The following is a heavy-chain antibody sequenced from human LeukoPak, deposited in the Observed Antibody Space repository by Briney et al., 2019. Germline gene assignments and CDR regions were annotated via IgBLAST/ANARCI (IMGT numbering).Heavy chain of an antibody. CDR3: ARMWGLIAVAGTGWYYYYYGMDV. Sequence: SQTLSLTCTVSGGSISSGDYYWSWIRQPPGKGLEWIGYIYYSGSTYYNPSLKSRVTISVDTSKNQFSLKLSSVTAADTAVYYCARMWGLIAVAGTGWYYYYYGMDVWGQGTTVTVSS. V-gene: IGHV4-30-4*01. CDR2: IYYSGST. D-gene: IGHD6-19*01. J-gene: IGHJ6*02. CDR1: GGSISSGDYY.